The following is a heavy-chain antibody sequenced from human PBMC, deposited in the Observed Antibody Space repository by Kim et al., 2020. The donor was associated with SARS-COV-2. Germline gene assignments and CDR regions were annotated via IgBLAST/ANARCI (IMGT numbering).Heavy chain of an antibody. CDR2: ISTAGTTT. D-gene: IGHD3-22*01. J-gene: IGHJ4*02. Sequence: GGSLRLSCAASGFTFSRYWMHWVRQTPEKGLVWVSRISTAGTTTTYADSVKGRFTIPRDYAKNTLYLQMSSLRAEDTAIYYCVRSDYYDNSGYYYGQWGQGTLVTVSP. CDR3: VRSDYYDNSGYYYGQ. V-gene: IGHV3-74*01. CDR1: GFTFSRYW.